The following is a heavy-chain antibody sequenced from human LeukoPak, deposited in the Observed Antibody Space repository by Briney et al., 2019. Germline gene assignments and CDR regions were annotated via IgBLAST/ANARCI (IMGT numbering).Heavy chain of an antibody. CDR2: IYTSGST. Sequence: PSETLSLTCTVSGGSISSGSYYWTWIRQPAGKGLEWVGRIYTSGSTNYIPSLKSRVTISPDTSKNQFSLKLTSVTAADTAVYYCARGGYSDSSGSRDAFDIWGQGTMVTVSS. CDR1: GGSISSGSYY. CDR3: ARGGYSDSSGSRDAFDI. V-gene: IGHV4-61*02. D-gene: IGHD3-22*01. J-gene: IGHJ3*02.